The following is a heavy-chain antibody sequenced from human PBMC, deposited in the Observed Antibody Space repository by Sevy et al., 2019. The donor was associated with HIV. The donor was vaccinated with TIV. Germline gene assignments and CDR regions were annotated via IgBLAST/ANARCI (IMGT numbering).Heavy chain of an antibody. CDR2: INPSGGST. CDR1: GYTFTSYY. CDR3: ARDNPPIAAAGNDYYYMDV. Sequence: ASVKVSCKASGYTFTSYYMHWVRQAPGQGLEWMGIINPSGGSTSYAQKFQGRVTMTRDTSTSTVYMELSSLRSEDTAVYYCARDNPPIAAAGNDYYYMDVWGEGTTVTVSS. V-gene: IGHV1-46*03. J-gene: IGHJ6*03. D-gene: IGHD6-13*01.